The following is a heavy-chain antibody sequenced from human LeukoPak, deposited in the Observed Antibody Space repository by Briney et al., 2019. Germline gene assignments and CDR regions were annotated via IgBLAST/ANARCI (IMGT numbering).Heavy chain of an antibody. Sequence: ASVMVSCKASGYTFTNYGLSWVRQAPGRGLEWMGWISPYNGNTNYAQKLQGRVIVTTDTSTTTAYMELRSLRSDDTAVYYCTRTVLDCKNGVCYDYWGQGTLVTVSS. CDR1: GYTFTNYG. CDR3: TRTVLDCKNGVCYDY. CDR2: ISPYNGNT. D-gene: IGHD2-8*01. J-gene: IGHJ4*02. V-gene: IGHV1-18*01.